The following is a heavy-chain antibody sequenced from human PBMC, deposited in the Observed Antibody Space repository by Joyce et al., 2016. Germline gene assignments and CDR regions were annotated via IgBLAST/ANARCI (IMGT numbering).Heavy chain of an antibody. CDR3: ARSQWLAPLMY. CDR2: INNSGVT. J-gene: IGHJ4*02. V-gene: IGHV4-34*01. D-gene: IGHD6-19*01. CDR1: GGPCRGFF. Sequence: QVQLQQWGAGLLKPSETLSLTCAVSGGPCRGFFWTWVRQPPGKGLEWIGDINNSGVTNYNPSLKTRITFSVETSKNQFSLKLTSLSAADTAVYYCARSQWLAPLMYWGQGTPVTVSS.